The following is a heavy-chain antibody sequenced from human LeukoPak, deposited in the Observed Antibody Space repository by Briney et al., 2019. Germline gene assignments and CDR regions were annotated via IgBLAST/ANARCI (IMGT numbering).Heavy chain of an antibody. CDR3: ARDTVTTKNLAY. D-gene: IGHD4-17*01. CDR2: INAGNGNT. Sequence: GASVKVSCKASGYTFNSYIMHWVRQAPGQRLEWMGWINAGNGNTKYSQKFQGRVTITRDTSASTAYMELSSLRSEDTAVYYCARDTVTTKNLAYWGQGTLVTVSP. CDR1: GYTFNSYI. V-gene: IGHV1-3*01. J-gene: IGHJ4*02.